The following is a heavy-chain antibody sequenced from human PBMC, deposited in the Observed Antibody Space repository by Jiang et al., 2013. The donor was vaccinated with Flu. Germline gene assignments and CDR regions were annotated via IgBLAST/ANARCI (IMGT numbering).Heavy chain of an antibody. CDR2: IDWDDDK. D-gene: IGHD5-24*01. CDR3: ARTHVERWLQLKAFDI. V-gene: IGHV2-70*11. Sequence: KPTQTLTLTCTFSGFSLSTSGMCVSWIRQPPGKALEWLARIDWDDDKYYSTSLKTRLTISKDTSKNQVVLTMTNMDPVDTATYYCARTHVERWLQLKAFDIWGQGTMVTVSS. J-gene: IGHJ3*02. CDR1: GFSLSTSGMC.